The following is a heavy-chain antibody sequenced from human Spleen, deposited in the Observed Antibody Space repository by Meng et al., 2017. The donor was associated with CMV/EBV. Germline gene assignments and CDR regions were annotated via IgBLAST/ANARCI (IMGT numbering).Heavy chain of an antibody. CDR3: ARDYGRIVGATIYYFDY. J-gene: IGHJ4*02. Sequence: ASVKVSCKASGYTFTGYYMHWARQAPGQGLEWMGWINPNSGGIHYAQKFQGRVSMTRDTSINTAYMELTRLRSDDTAVYFCARDYGRIVGATIYYFDYWGQGTLVTVSS. D-gene: IGHD1-26*01. V-gene: IGHV1-2*02. CDR1: GYTFTGYY. CDR2: INPNSGGI.